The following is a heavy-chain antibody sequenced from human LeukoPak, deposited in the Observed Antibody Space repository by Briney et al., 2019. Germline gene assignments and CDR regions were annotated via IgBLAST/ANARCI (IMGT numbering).Heavy chain of an antibody. Sequence: PSETLSLTCILSNDYISDYYWSWIRQPAGKGLEWIGRVSQWNTSYNPSLMGRVSMSVQPSKNQFSLKLNSATAADTAVYYCARQGSDNYFDSWGLGILVTVSS. CDR2: VSQWNT. V-gene: IGHV4-4*07. D-gene: IGHD2-21*01. CDR3: ARQGSDNYFDS. CDR1: NDYISDYY. J-gene: IGHJ4*02.